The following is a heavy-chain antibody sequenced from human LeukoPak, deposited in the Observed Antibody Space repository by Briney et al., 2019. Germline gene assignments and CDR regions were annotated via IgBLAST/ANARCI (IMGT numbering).Heavy chain of an antibody. Sequence: GGSLRLSCAASGFTFSSYWMSWVRQAPGKGLEWVANIKQDGSEKYYVDSVKGRFTISRDNAKNSLYLQMNSLRAEDTAVYYCARDTEMATTGYDYWGQGTLVTVSS. CDR3: ARDTEMATTGYDY. J-gene: IGHJ4*02. D-gene: IGHD5-24*01. CDR1: GFTFSSYW. V-gene: IGHV3-7*01. CDR2: IKQDGSEK.